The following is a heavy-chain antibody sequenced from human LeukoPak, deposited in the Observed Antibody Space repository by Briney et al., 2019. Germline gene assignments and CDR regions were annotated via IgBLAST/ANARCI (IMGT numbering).Heavy chain of an antibody. Sequence: GGSLRLSXAASQFNFHTYAMSWVRQTPGKGLEWVSGISAGGVNTFYADSVQGRFTVSRDSSKNTLYLQMNRLRVDDTAVYYCATAITETTRHYWGQGTLVTVSS. CDR3: ATAITETTRHY. J-gene: IGHJ4*02. V-gene: IGHV3-23*01. CDR1: QFNFHTYA. D-gene: IGHD1-7*01. CDR2: ISAGGVNT.